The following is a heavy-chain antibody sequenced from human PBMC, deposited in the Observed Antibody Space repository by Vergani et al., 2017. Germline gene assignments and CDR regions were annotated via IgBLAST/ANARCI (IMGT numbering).Heavy chain of an antibody. J-gene: IGHJ4*02. CDR1: GYTFSNYY. V-gene: IGHV1-46*01. D-gene: IGHD3-16*02. CDR2: INPSGGHT. CDR3: ASEGFYDYVWGSYRLRGGYYFDY. Sequence: QVQVVQSGAEVKKSGASVKVSCKTSGYTFSNYYMHWVRQAPGQGLEWMGIINPSGGHTNYAQKFQGRVTMTRDTSTSTVYMELSSLRSEDTAIYYCASEGFYDYVWGSYRLRGGYYFDYWGQGTLVTVSS.